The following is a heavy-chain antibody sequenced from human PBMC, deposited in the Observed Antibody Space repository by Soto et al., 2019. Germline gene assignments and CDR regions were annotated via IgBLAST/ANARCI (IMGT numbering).Heavy chain of an antibody. V-gene: IGHV1-18*01. CDR2: ISAYNGNT. D-gene: IGHD2-21*01. CDR3: ARDALGSGYDCGGDCHEGAFDI. J-gene: IGHJ3*02. CDR1: GYTFTSYG. Sequence: ASVKVSCKASGYTFTSYGISWVRQAPGQGLEWMGWISAYNGNTNYAQKLQGRVTMTTDTSTSTAYMELRSLRSDDTAVYYCARDALGSGYDCGGDCHEGAFDIWGQGTMVTVSS.